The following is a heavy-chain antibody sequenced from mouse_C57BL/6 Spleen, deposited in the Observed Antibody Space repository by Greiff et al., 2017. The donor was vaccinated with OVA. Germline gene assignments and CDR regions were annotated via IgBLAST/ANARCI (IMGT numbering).Heavy chain of an antibody. J-gene: IGHJ4*01. V-gene: IGHV5-4*01. D-gene: IGHD1-1*01. CDR1: GFTFSSYA. Sequence: EVKLVESGGGLVKPGGSLKLSCAASGFTFSSYAMSWVRQTPEKRLEWVATISDGGSYTSYPDNVKGRFTISRDNATNNLYLQMSHRKSEDTAMYYCERDRDYGSSYGAMDYWGQGTSVTVSS. CDR3: ERDRDYGSSYGAMDY. CDR2: ISDGGSYT.